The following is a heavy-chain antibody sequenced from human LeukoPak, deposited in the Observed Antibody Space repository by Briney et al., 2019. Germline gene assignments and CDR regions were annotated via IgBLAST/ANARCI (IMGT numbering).Heavy chain of an antibody. Sequence: SGGSLRLSCAASGFTVSSNYMSWVRQAPGKGLEWVSVIYSGGSTYYADSVKGRFTISRDNSKNTLYLQMNSLRAEDTAVYYCAIHLPMVRGVTDHWGQGTLVTVSS. CDR2: IYSGGST. CDR3: AIHLPMVRGVTDH. J-gene: IGHJ5*02. V-gene: IGHV3-66*01. CDR1: GFTVSSNY. D-gene: IGHD3-10*01.